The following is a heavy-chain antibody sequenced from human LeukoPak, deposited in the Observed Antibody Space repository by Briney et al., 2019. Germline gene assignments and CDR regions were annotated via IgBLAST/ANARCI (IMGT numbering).Heavy chain of an antibody. CDR1: GGSVSSGSYY. D-gene: IGHD1-20*01. CDR2: IYYSGST. J-gene: IGHJ5*02. CDR3: AGAGYNGNDEASAWFAP. V-gene: IGHV4-61*01. Sequence: SETLSLTCTVSGGSVSSGSYYWSWIRQPPGKGLEWIGYIYYSGSTNYNPSLKSRVTISVDTSKNQFSLKLSSVTAADTAVYYGAGAGYNGNDEASAWFAPGGRGPRAPVSS.